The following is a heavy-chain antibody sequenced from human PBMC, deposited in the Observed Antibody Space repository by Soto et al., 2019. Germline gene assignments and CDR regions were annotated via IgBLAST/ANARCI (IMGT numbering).Heavy chain of an antibody. J-gene: IGHJ5*02. CDR2: VYYTGST. V-gene: IGHV4-39*01. D-gene: IGHD3-9*01. Sequence: QLPLQESGPGLVKPSETLSLTCSLSGGSIGRSTYYWVWLRQSPGKGLEWIGNVYYTGSTQYNPSLWSRITIAVDTSKDQFSLKLRSVTAADTAVYYCARQDYDLLTDSGNWFDPWGQGTLVTVSS. CDR1: GGSIGRSTYY. CDR3: ARQDYDLLTDSGNWFDP.